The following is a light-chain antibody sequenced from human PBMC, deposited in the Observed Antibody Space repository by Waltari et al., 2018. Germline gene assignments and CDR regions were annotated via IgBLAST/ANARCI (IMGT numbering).Light chain of an antibody. CDR3: QTGGHGTWV. J-gene: IGLJ3*02. V-gene: IGLV4-69*01. Sequence: QLVLTPSPSASASLRASVTLTRTLISGHSSNAITWRKQQPEKGPRYLMKVNSDGSHSKGDKIPDRFSGSSSGAEHYLTISSLQSEDEADYYCQTGGHGTWVFGGGTKLTVL. CDR2: VNSDGSH. CDR1: SGHSSNA.